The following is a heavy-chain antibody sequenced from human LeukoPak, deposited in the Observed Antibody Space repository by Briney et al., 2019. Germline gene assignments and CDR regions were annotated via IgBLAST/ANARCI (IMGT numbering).Heavy chain of an antibody. Sequence: MSGGSLRLSCAASGFTFSSYSMNWVRQAPGKGLEWVLSISSSSSYIYYADSVKGRFTISRDNAKNSLYLQMNSLRAEDTAVYYCARDDVVVPAATPPDYWGQGTLVTVSS. V-gene: IGHV3-21*01. CDR2: ISSSSSYI. CDR3: ARDDVVVPAATPPDY. CDR1: GFTFSSYS. J-gene: IGHJ4*02. D-gene: IGHD2-2*01.